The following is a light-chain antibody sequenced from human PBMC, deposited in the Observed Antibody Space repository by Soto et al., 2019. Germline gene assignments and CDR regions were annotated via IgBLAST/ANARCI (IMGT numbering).Light chain of an antibody. Sequence: DIQMTQSPSTRSASVGDRVTITCRASQSISSWLAWYQQKPGKAPNLLIYKASTLESGVPSRFSGSGSGTEFTLTIRSLQPDDFATYYCQQYTSYSAWTFGQGTKVEIK. CDR2: KAS. V-gene: IGKV1-5*03. J-gene: IGKJ1*01. CDR3: QQYTSYSAWT. CDR1: QSISSW.